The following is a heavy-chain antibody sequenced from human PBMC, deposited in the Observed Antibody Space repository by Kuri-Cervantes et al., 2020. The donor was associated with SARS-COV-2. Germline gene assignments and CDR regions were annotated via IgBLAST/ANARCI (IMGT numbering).Heavy chain of an antibody. CDR2: IIGSAGRT. D-gene: IGHD2-21*01. CDR3: AKEFRLYYYMDG. CDR1: GFTSSDYA. Sequence: GGSLRLSCVASGFTSSDYAMSWVRPTPGKGLEWISVIIGSAGRTYYADSVKGLFTVSKDNFRNTLYLQMNSLRAEDTAVYYCAKEFRLYYYMDGWGKGTTVTVSS. V-gene: IGHV3-23*01. J-gene: IGHJ6*03.